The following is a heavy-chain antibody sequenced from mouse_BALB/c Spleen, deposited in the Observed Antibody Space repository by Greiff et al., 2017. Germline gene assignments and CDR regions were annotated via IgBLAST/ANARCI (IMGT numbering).Heavy chain of an antibody. J-gene: IGHJ4*01. CDR2: IWGDGST. Sequence: VQLQQSGPGLVAPSQSLSITCTASGFSLTGYGVNWVRQPPGKGLEWLGMIWGDGSTDYNSALKSRLSISKDNSKSQVFLKMNSLQTDDTARYYCARDLGYYAMDYWGQGTSVTVSS. V-gene: IGHV2-6-7*01. CDR3: ARDLGYYAMDY. D-gene: IGHD3-1*01. CDR1: GFSLTGYG.